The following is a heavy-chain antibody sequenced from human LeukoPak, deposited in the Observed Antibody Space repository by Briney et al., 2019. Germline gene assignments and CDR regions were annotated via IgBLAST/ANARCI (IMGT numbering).Heavy chain of an antibody. Sequence: SPTLSLTCAISGDSVSANSATWNWIRQSPSRGLEWLGRTYYRSKWYRDYAVSVKSRITINPDSSKNQFSLQLNSVTPEDTALYYCARDSDAFDMWGQGTMVTVSS. CDR1: GDSVSANSAT. J-gene: IGHJ3*02. V-gene: IGHV6-1*01. CDR3: ARDSDAFDM. CDR2: TYYRSKWYR.